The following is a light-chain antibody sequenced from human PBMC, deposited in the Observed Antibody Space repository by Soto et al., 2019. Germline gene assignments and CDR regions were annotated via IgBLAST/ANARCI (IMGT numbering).Light chain of an antibody. CDR1: QSVSSN. CDR3: QQYENWPQLT. J-gene: IGKJ4*01. Sequence: EIVMTQSPATLSVSPGERATLSCRASQSVSSNLAWYQQKPGQAPRLLIYGASSRAPGIPARFSDSGSGTEFTLTISSLQSEDIAVYYCQQYENWPQLTFGGGTKVDIK. CDR2: GAS. V-gene: IGKV3-15*01.